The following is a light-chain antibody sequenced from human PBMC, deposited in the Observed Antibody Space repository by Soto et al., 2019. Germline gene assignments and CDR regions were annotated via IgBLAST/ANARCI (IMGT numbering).Light chain of an antibody. Sequence: QSVLTQPASVSGSPGQSITISCTGTSSDVGNSNYVSWYQQHPGKAPRLILYEVSIRPSGVSTRFSGSKSGNTASLTISGLQAEDEADYHCSSFERSGTYVFGTGTKLTV. J-gene: IGLJ1*01. CDR2: EVS. V-gene: IGLV2-14*03. CDR3: SSFERSGTYV. CDR1: SSDVGNSNY.